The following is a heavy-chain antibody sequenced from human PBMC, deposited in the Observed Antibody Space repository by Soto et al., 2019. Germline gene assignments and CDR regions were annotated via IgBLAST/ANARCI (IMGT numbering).Heavy chain of an antibody. D-gene: IGHD6-13*01. CDR1: GLSISSDNW. V-gene: IGHV4-4*02. CDR3: ARDQGSHPGD. J-gene: IGHJ4*02. Sequence: QVQLQESGPGLVRPSGTVSLTCAVSGLSISSDNWWSWVRQPPGKGLEWIGEIHHSGSTNYNPSLQTRVTMSVVPSKDLFSLTVNSLTAADMAFYYCARDQGSHPGDWGQGTLVSVSS. CDR2: IHHSGST.